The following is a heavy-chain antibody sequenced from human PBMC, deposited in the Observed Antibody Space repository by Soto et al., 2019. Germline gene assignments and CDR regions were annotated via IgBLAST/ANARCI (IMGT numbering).Heavy chain of an antibody. CDR2: VSGTGGSA. J-gene: IGHJ4*02. Sequence: GGSLRLSCAASGFTFSSYAMTWVRQAPGKGLEWVSGVSGTGGSAYYADSVRGRFTISRDKSTNTLYLHMNSLRAEDTAVYYSASSSAYSDYDLDYWGQGTLVTVSS. V-gene: IGHV3-23*01. D-gene: IGHD4-17*01. CDR3: ASSSAYSDYDLDY. CDR1: GFTFSSYA.